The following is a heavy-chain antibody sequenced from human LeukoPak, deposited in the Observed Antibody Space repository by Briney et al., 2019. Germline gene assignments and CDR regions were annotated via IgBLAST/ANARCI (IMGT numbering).Heavy chain of an antibody. J-gene: IGHJ4*02. CDR2: INSAGSST. CDR1: GFTFSSYW. Sequence: GGSLRLSCAASGFTFSSYWMHWVRQAPGKGLVWVSRINSAGSSTSYADSVKGRFTISRDNSKNTLYLQMNSLRAEDTAVYYCAKALKGAYYDSSGYRGTFDYWGQGTLVTVSS. D-gene: IGHD3-22*01. CDR3: AKALKGAYYDSSGYRGTFDY. V-gene: IGHV3-74*01.